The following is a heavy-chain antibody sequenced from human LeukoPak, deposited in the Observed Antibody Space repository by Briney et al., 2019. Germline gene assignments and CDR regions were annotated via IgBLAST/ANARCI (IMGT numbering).Heavy chain of an antibody. CDR3: ARIRDGYIGGAFDI. D-gene: IGHD5-24*01. CDR1: GFTFSSYS. CDR2: ISSSGSYI. Sequence: GGSLRLSCAASGFTFSSYSMNWVRQAPGKGLEWVSSISSSGSYIYYADSVKGRFTISRDNAKNSLYLQMNSLRAEDTAVYYCARIRDGYIGGAFDIWGQGTMVTVSS. V-gene: IGHV3-21*01. J-gene: IGHJ3*02.